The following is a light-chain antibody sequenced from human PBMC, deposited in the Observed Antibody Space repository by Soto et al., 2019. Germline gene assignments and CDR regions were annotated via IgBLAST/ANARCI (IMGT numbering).Light chain of an antibody. V-gene: IGKV3-15*01. CDR3: QHYNTWPWT. CDR2: GAS. Sequence: IVLTQSPDTLSLSPGERASLSCRASRSVSFAYVAWYQLRPGQAPRLVIYGASTRATGVPARFSGSGSGTEFTLTIGSLQSEDFAVYYCQHYNTWPWTFGQGTKVEIK. CDR1: RSVSFAY. J-gene: IGKJ1*01.